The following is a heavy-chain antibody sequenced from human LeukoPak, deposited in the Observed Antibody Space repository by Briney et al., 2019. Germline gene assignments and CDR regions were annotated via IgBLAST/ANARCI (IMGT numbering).Heavy chain of an antibody. D-gene: IGHD5-24*01. V-gene: IGHV3-30*02. J-gene: IGHJ4*02. Sequence: GGSLRLSCAASGLTFSTYAMHWVRQAPGKGLEWVAFICYAGSSTYYVDSVKGRFTISRDNSKNTPFLQMNNLRAEDTAVYYCRALRVPTILDYWGQGTLVTVSS. CDR3: RALRVPTILDY. CDR2: ICYAGSST. CDR1: GLTFSTYA.